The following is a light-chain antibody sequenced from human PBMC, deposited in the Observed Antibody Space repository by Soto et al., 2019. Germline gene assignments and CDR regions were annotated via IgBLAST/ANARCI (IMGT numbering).Light chain of an antibody. CDR2: EVS. V-gene: IGLV2-8*01. J-gene: IGLJ1*01. CDR3: SSYAGSNNFDV. Sequence: QSALTQPPSASGSPGQSVTISCTGTSSDVGGYNYVSWYQQHPGKAPKLIIYEVSKRPSGVPDCFSGSKSGNTASLTASGLPAEDEADYYCSSYAGSNNFDVFGTGTKLTVL. CDR1: SSDVGGYNY.